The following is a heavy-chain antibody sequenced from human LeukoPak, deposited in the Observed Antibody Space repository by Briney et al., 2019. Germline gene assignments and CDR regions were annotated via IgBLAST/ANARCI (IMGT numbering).Heavy chain of an antibody. Sequence: NTSETLSLTCTVSGGSISSYYWTWMRQPPGKGLEWIGYIHYTGSTNYNPSLKSRLTISLDTSKNQFSLQLASVTAADTAVYYCARYSYGGYYFDYWGQGTLVTVSS. CDR1: GGSISSYY. CDR3: ARYSYGGYYFDY. J-gene: IGHJ4*02. D-gene: IGHD3-10*01. V-gene: IGHV4-59*13. CDR2: IHYTGST.